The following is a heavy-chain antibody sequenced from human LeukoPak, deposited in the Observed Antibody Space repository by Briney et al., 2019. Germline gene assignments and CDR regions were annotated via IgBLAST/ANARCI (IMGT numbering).Heavy chain of an antibody. V-gene: IGHV1-18*01. D-gene: IGHD6-13*01. Sequence: GASVKVSCKASGYTFTNYGISWVRQAPGQGLEWMGWISAYNGNTNYAQKLQGRVTVTTDTSTTTAYMELRGLTSDDTAVYYCAREPRYGTIWSYFDFWGQGAPVTVSS. CDR1: GYTFTNYG. J-gene: IGHJ4*02. CDR2: ISAYNGNT. CDR3: AREPRYGTIWSYFDF.